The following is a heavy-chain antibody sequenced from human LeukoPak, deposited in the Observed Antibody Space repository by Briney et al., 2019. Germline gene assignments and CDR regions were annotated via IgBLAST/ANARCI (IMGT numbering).Heavy chain of an antibody. Sequence: ASVKVSGKASGYTFTSYDINWVRQATGQGREWMGWMNPNSGNTVYAQKFQGRVTMTRNTSISTAYMELSSLRSEDTAVYYCARGRSGSFDYWGQGTLVTVSS. CDR3: ARGRSGSFDY. CDR2: MNPNSGNT. D-gene: IGHD1-26*01. J-gene: IGHJ4*02. CDR1: GYTFTSYD. V-gene: IGHV1-8*01.